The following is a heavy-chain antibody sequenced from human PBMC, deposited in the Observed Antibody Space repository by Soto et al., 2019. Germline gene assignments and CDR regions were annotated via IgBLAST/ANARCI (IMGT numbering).Heavy chain of an antibody. Sequence: EVQLVQSGGGLVQPGGSLRLSCVGSGFTFTDFYMNWVRQAPGKGLEWVANIRPDGTETNYVESVRGRCTTSRDNAKNYLFLKINTQRDVDTGIFYCSGWGGHDYNYWGQGILVTVSS. V-gene: IGHV3-7*03. CDR2: IRPDGTET. CDR3: SGWGGHDYNY. D-gene: IGHD4-4*01. CDR1: GFTFTDFY. J-gene: IGHJ4*02.